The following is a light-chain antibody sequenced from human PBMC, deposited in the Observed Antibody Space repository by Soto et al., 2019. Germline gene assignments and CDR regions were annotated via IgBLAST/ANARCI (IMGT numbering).Light chain of an antibody. V-gene: IGKV3-11*01. CDR1: QSVSSY. J-gene: IGKJ5*01. CDR3: QQRSNWPPT. CDR2: DAS. Sequence: LVLPHSTATLSLSPFSRSHLYGLASQSVSSYLAWYQQKPGQAPRLLIYDASNRATGIPARFSGSGSGTDFTLTISSLEPEDFAVYYCQQRSNWPPTFGQGTQLEIK.